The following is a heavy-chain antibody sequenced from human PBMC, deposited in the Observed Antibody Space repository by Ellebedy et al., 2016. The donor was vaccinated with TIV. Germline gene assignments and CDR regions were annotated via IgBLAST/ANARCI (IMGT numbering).Heavy chain of an antibody. CDR2: IYPGDSET. J-gene: IGHJ4*02. CDR3: ASAGDYVGGFDY. Sequence: GESLKISCKGSGYSFTTYWIVWVRQMPGKGLEWMGIIYPGDSETKYNPSFQGQVTISADKSISTAYLQWSSLKASDTAMYYCASAGDYVGGFDYWGQGTLVTVSS. V-gene: IGHV5-51*01. CDR1: GYSFTTYW. D-gene: IGHD4-17*01.